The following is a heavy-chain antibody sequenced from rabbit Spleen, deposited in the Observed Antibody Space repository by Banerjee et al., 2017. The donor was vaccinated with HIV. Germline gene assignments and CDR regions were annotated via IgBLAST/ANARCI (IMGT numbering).Heavy chain of an antibody. D-gene: IGHD2-1*01. J-gene: IGHJ4*01. Sequence: QEQLEESGGDLVKPEGSLTLTCTASGFTISSRYWICWVSQAPGKGLEWIACIYAGSSGVTYYANWAKGRFTISKTSSTTVTLQMTSLTAADTATYFCARGSAAMTMVIIGFYLNLWGPGTLVTVS. CDR2: IYAGSSGVT. CDR1: GFTISSRYW. CDR3: ARGSAAMTMVIIGFYLNL. V-gene: IGHV1S45*01.